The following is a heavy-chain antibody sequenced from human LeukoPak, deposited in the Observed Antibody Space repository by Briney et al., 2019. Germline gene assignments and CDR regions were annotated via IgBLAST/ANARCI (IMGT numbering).Heavy chain of an antibody. J-gene: IGHJ6*04. CDR3: ARDTYYYGSGSYSAYYYYGMDV. Sequence: ASVKVSCKASGYTFTSYAMHWVRQAPGQRLEWMGWSNAGNGNTKYSQKFQGRVTITRDTSASTAYMELSSLRSEDTAVYYCARDTYYYGSGSYSAYYYYGMDVWGKGTTVTVSS. CDR2: SNAGNGNT. CDR1: GYTFTSYA. D-gene: IGHD3-10*01. V-gene: IGHV1-3*01.